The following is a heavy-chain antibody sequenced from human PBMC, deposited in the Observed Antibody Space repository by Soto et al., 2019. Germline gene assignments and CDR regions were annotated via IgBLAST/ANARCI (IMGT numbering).Heavy chain of an antibody. J-gene: IGHJ5*02. CDR3: ARHKRGSDWRDP. Sequence: SETLSLTCTVSGGSISDISYCWGWIRQPPGKGLQWIGCMFYSGATYYNPSLKNRVTLSVDTSNNEFSLKLVSVTAPDTAVYYCARHKRGSDWRDPLGQGTMVTVSS. D-gene: IGHD2-15*01. CDR2: MFYSGAT. V-gene: IGHV4-39*01. CDR1: GGSISDISYC.